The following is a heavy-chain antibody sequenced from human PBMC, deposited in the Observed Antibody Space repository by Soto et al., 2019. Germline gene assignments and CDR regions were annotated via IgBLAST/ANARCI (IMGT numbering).Heavy chain of an antibody. CDR2: ISSSSSTM. Sequence: EVQLVESGGGLVQPGGSLRLSCAASGFTFSSYSMNWVRQAPGKGLEWVSYISSSSSTMYFADSVRGRFTISRDNAKNSLYLQMSSLRAEDTAVYYCARAGMGGYSQWFDPWGQGTLVTVSS. CDR1: GFTFSSYS. CDR3: ARAGMGGYSQWFDP. V-gene: IGHV3-48*01. J-gene: IGHJ5*02. D-gene: IGHD5-18*01.